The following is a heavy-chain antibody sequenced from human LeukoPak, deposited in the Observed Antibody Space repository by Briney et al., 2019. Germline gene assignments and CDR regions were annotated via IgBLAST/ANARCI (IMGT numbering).Heavy chain of an antibody. CDR3: AREDVVLVDAVRYYYYGMDV. V-gene: IGHV1-46*01. J-gene: IGHJ6*02. CDR1: GYNFISYY. D-gene: IGHD2-8*01. Sequence: ASVKVSCKASGYNFISYYMHWVRQAPGQGLEWMGIVNPSGGSTSYAQKFQDRVTMTRDTSTSTVYMELSSLKSEDTAVYYCAREDVVLVDAVRYYYYGMDVWGQGTTVTVSS. CDR2: VNPSGGST.